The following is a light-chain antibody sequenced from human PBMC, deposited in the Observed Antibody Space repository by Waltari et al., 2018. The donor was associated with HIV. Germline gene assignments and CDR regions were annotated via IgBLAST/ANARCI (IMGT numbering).Light chain of an antibody. J-gene: IGKJ1*01. Sequence: DIQRTQSPSTMSASVGDRVAITCRASQSISSWLAWYQKKPGKAPKLLIYKASSLESGVPSRFSGSGSGTEFTLTIISLQPDDFATYYCQQYNSYSRTFGQGTKVEIK. V-gene: IGKV1-5*03. CDR2: KAS. CDR1: QSISSW. CDR3: QQYNSYSRT.